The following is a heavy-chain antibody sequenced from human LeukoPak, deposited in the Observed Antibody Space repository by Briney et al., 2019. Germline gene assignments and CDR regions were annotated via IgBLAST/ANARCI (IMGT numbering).Heavy chain of an antibody. CDR2: ISSSNSYI. CDR3: ARDPYSGNYGAYYYYYMDV. CDR1: GFTFSSYE. V-gene: IGHV3-21*01. J-gene: IGHJ6*03. Sequence: GGSLRLSCAASGFTFSSYEMNWVRQAPGKGLEWVSSISSSNSYIYDADSVKGRFTISRDNAKNSLYLQMNSLRAEDTAVYFCARDPYSGNYGAYYYYYMDVWGKGTTVTISS. D-gene: IGHD1-26*01.